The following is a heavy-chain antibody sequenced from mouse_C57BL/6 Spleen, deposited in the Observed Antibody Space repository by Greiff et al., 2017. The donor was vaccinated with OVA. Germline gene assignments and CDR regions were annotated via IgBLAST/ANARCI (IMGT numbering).Heavy chain of an antibody. CDR2: ISNGGGST. CDR3: ARGTTVVRGGWYFDV. Sequence: EVQLVESGGGLVQPGGSLKLSCAASGFTFSDYYMYWVRQTPEKRLEWVAYISNGGGSTYYPDTVKGRFTISRDNAKNTPYLQMSRLKSEDTAMDYGARGTTVVRGGWYFDVWGTGTTVTVSS. J-gene: IGHJ1*03. D-gene: IGHD1-1*01. CDR1: GFTFSDYY. V-gene: IGHV5-12*01.